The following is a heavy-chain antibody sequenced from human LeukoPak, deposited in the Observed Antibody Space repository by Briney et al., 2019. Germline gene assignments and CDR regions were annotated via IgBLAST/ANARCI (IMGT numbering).Heavy chain of an antibody. J-gene: IGHJ4*02. CDR3: ARSQQLVRRYFDY. D-gene: IGHD6-13*01. CDR2: IIPIFGTA. CDR1: GGTFSSYA. Sequence: PVKVSCKASGGTFSSYAISWVRQAPGQGLEWMGGIIPIFGTANYAQKFQGRVTITADKSTSTAYMELSSLRSEDTAVYYCARSQQLVRRYFDYWGQGTLVTVSS. V-gene: IGHV1-69*06.